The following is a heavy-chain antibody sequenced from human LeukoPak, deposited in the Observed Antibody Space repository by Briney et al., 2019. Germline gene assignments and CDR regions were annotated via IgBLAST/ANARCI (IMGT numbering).Heavy chain of an antibody. D-gene: IGHD2-21*02. CDR2: IYTSGST. CDR3: ARHLTSVNCGGDCYRGNWFDP. Sequence: SETLSLTCTVSGGSVSSYYWSWIRQPPGKGLEWIGYIYTSGSTNYNPSLKSRVTISVDTSKNQFSLKLSSVTAADTAVYYCARHLTSVNCGGDCYRGNWFDPWGQGTLVTVSS. CDR1: GGSVSSYY. J-gene: IGHJ5*02. V-gene: IGHV4-4*09.